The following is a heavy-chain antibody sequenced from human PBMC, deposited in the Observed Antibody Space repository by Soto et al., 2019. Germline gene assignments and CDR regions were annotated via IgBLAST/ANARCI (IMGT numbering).Heavy chain of an antibody. CDR2: IRKKSSGGTI. V-gene: IGHV3-49*03. CDR1: GFTFGDYS. CDR3: TNSLPPWI. D-gene: IGHD2-2*03. J-gene: IGHJ4*02. Sequence: EVQLVESGGGLVQPGRSLRLSCTASGFTFGDYSMSWFRQAPGKGLEWVASIRKKSSGGTIEYAASVRGRFTISRDDSRSVAYLQMDGLKTENTAIYFCTNSLPPWIWGQGTLVTVSS.